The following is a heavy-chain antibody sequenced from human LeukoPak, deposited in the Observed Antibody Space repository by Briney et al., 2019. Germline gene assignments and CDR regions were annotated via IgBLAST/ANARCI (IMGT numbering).Heavy chain of an antibody. D-gene: IGHD6-6*01. CDR3: ARVRYSSSSIKYFQH. CDR2: INPNSGGT. Sequence: ASVKVSCKASGYTFTSYGISWVRQAPGQGLEWMGWINPNSGGTNYAQKFQGRVTMTRDTSISTAYMELSRLRSDDTAVYYCARVRYSSSSIKYFQHWGQGTLVTVSS. V-gene: IGHV1-2*02. J-gene: IGHJ1*01. CDR1: GYTFTSYG.